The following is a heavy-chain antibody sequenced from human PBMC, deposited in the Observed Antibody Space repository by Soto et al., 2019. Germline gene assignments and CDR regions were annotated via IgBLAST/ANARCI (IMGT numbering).Heavy chain of an antibody. J-gene: IGHJ3*01. Sequence: QVQLVQSGAEVKKPGASVKVSCKASGYTFTSYDINWVRQATGQGLERMGWMNPNSGNTGYAQKFQGRVTVARNASLSTAYMELSSLRSEDTAVYYCASQGEQLISAFDVWGQGTMVTVSS. D-gene: IGHD3-16*01. CDR2: MNPNSGNT. V-gene: IGHV1-8*01. CDR1: GYTFTSYD. CDR3: ASQGEQLISAFDV.